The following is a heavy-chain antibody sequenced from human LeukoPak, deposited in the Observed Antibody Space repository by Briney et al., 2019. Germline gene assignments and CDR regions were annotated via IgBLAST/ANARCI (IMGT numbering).Heavy chain of an antibody. Sequence: GASVKVSCKASGGTFSSYTISWVRQAPGRGLEWMGRIIPILGIANYAQKFQGRVTITADKSTSTAYMELSSLRSEDTAVYYCASAGITGKPTNSYYYYYGMVVWGQGTTVTVSS. D-gene: IGHD1-20*01. J-gene: IGHJ6*02. V-gene: IGHV1-69*02. CDR3: ASAGITGKPTNSYYYYYGMVV. CDR1: GGTFSSYT. CDR2: IIPILGIA.